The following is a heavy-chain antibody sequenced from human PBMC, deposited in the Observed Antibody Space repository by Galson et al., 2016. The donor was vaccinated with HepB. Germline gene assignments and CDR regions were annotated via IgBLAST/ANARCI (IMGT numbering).Heavy chain of an antibody. CDR3: AKGEWELDFDY. D-gene: IGHD1-26*01. CDR2: ISGSGGST. V-gene: IGHV3-23*01. Sequence: SLRLSCAAYGFTFSNYAMSWARQAPGEGLEWVSGISGSGGSTYFADSVKGRFTISRDNSKNTLYLQMNRLRAEDTAVYYCAKGEWELDFDYWGQGTLVTVSS. J-gene: IGHJ4*02. CDR1: GFTFSNYA.